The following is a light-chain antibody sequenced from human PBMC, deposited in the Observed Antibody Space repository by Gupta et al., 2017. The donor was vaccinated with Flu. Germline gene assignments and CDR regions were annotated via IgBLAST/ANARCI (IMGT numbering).Light chain of an antibody. CDR1: PGLLHSNGYNY. CDR2: LGS. Sequence: IVMTQSPLSLPVTPGEPASISCRSSPGLLHSNGYNYLDWYLQKPGQSPQLLIYLGSNRASGVPDRCSGSGSGTDFTLKIRRVEAEDVGFYYCMQAIQTITFGQGTRLEIK. CDR3: MQAIQTIT. J-gene: IGKJ5*01. V-gene: IGKV2-28*01.